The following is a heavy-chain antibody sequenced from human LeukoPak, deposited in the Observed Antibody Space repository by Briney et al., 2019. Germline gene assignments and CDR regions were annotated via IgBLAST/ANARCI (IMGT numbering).Heavy chain of an antibody. Sequence: SETLSLTCTVSGGSISSGRYYWSWIRQPAGKGLEWIGRIYTSGSTNYNPSLKSRVTMSVDTSKNQFSLKLSSVTAADTAVYYCARVYYYDSSGYYSFDYWGQGTLVTVSS. CDR2: IYTSGST. CDR3: ARVYYYDSSGYYSFDY. CDR1: GGSISSGRYY. V-gene: IGHV4-61*02. J-gene: IGHJ4*02. D-gene: IGHD3-22*01.